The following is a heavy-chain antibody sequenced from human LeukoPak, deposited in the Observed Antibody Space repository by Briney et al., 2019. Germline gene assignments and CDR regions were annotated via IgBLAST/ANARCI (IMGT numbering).Heavy chain of an antibody. D-gene: IGHD3-10*01. CDR3: ARSELLWFGKVNSGFDF. CDR2: IYYSGST. J-gene: IGHJ4*02. V-gene: IGHV4-61*08. CDR1: GGSISSGGYY. Sequence: SETLSLTCTVSGGSISSGGYYWSWIRQPPGKGLEWIGYIYYSGSTNYNPSLKSRVTISVDTSKNQFSLKLSSVTAADTAMYYCARSELLWFGKVNSGFDFWGQGTLVTVSS.